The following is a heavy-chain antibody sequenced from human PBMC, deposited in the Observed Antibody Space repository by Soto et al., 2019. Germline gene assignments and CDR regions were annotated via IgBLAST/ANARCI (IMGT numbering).Heavy chain of an antibody. CDR2: IIPIFGTA. D-gene: IGHD4-17*01. J-gene: IGHJ4*02. V-gene: IGHV1-69*06. Sequence: QVQLVQSGAEVKKPGSSGNVSCKASGGTFSSYAISWVRQAPGQGLEWMGGIIPIFGTANYAQKFQGRVTITADKSTSTAYMYLSSLRSEDTAVYYCARDDHTDYGDYNFDYCGQGTMVTVSS. CDR1: GGTFSSYA. CDR3: ARDDHTDYGDYNFDY.